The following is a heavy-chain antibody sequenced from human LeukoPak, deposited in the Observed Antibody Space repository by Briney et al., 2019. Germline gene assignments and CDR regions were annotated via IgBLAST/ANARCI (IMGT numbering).Heavy chain of an antibody. CDR2: ISSSGSTI. V-gene: IGHV3-11*01. J-gene: IGHJ3*02. CDR3: ATPAPLGHDAFDI. Sequence: GGSLRLSCAASGFTFSDYYMSWIRQAPGKGLEWVSYISSSGSTIYYADSVKGRFTISRDNAKNSLYLQMNSLRAEDTAVYYCATPAPLGHDAFDIWGQGTMVTVSS. CDR1: GFTFSDYY.